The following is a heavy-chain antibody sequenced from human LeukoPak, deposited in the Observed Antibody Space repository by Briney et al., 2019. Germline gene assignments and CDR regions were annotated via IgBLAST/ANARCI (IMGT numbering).Heavy chain of an antibody. CDR1: GFTFSSYA. D-gene: IGHD2-2*01. CDR3: AREVVVPASLYAFDI. V-gene: IGHV3-30*04. J-gene: IGHJ3*02. CDR2: ISYDGSNK. Sequence: GGSLRLSCAASGFTFSSYAMHGVRQAPGKGLEWVAVISYDGSNKYYADSVKGRFTISRDNSKNTLYLQMNSLRAEDTAVYYCAREVVVPASLYAFDIWGQGTMVTVSS.